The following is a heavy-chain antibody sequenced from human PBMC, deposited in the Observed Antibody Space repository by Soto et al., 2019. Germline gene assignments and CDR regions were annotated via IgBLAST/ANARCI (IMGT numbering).Heavy chain of an antibody. V-gene: IGHV1-18*01. CDR3: ARDIRNYRFEYYYMDV. Sequence: ASVKVSCKASGYTFTSYGISWVRQAPGQGLEWMGWISAYNGNTNYAQKLQGRVTMTTDTSTSTAYMELRSLRSDDTAVYYCARDIRNYRFEYYYMDVWGKGTTVTVSS. D-gene: IGHD4-4*01. J-gene: IGHJ6*03. CDR2: ISAYNGNT. CDR1: GYTFTSYG.